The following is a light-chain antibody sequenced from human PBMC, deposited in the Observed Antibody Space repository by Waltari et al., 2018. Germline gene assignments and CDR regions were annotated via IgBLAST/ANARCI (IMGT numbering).Light chain of an antibody. Sequence: DIQMTQSPSFVSASVGDRVTITCRASPGISSRLAWYQQKPGKAPKLLIYTASTLQSGVPSRFSGSGSGTEFTLIITTLQPEDFATYFCLQAYSFPRTFGQGTKLEIK. V-gene: IGKV1-12*01. J-gene: IGKJ2*01. CDR1: PGISSR. CDR2: TAS. CDR3: LQAYSFPRT.